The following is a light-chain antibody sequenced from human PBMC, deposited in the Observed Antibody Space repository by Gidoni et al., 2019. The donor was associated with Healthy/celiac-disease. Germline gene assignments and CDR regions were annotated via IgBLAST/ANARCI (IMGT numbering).Light chain of an antibody. J-gene: IGKJ4*01. Sequence: DIQMTQSPSSLSAAVGDRVTITCQASHDISNYLNWYQQKPGKAPKLLIYDASNLETGVPSRFSGSGSGTDCTSTISSLQPEDIATYYCQQYDNLPLTFGGGTKVEIK. CDR2: DAS. CDR1: HDISNY. CDR3: QQYDNLPLT. V-gene: IGKV1-33*01.